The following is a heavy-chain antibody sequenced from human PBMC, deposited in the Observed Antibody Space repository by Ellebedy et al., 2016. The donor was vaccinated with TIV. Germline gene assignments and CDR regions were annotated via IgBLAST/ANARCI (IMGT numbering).Heavy chain of an antibody. CDR2: IYHSGNT. D-gene: IGHD3-22*01. Sequence: MPSETLSLTCAVSGGSIRAGDDTWNWLRQPPGKGLEWIGYIYHSGNTYYNPSLKSRVTISVDRSKNQVSLKLTSVTAADTAVYYCARASGYHSDGSGFYGGYYFDHWGQGTLVTVSS. CDR3: ARASGYHSDGSGFYGGYYFDH. J-gene: IGHJ4*02. CDR1: GGSIRAGDDT. V-gene: IGHV4-30-2*01.